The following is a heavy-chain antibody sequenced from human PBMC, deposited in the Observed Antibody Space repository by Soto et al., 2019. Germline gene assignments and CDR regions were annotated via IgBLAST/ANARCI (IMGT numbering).Heavy chain of an antibody. J-gene: IGHJ2*01. CDR2: VSSSGSYT. V-gene: IGHV3-11*06. D-gene: IGHD1-26*01. Sequence: QMQLVESGGGLVKPGGSLRLSCAASGFNFGDYYMSWIRQAPGKGLEWVAFVSSSGSYTKYSDSVGGRLTVSRDNVKNSLHLQLNSLRVDDTAVYYCARLRVGVNWYFDLWGRGTLVTVSS. CDR3: ARLRVGVNWYFDL. CDR1: GFNFGDYY.